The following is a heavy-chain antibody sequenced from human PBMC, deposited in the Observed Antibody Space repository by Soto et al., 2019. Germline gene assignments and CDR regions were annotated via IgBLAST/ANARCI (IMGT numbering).Heavy chain of an antibody. Sequence: QVQLQESGPGLVKPSQTLSLTCTVSGGSISRGDYYWNWIRQPPGKGLEWIGHIYHSGRTYYNPSLESRVVISVDTSKNQFSLKLRSVTAADTAVYYCAREDIVLVPDTTYYYGLDVWGQGTTVTVSS. CDR2: IYHSGRT. J-gene: IGHJ6*02. D-gene: IGHD2-2*01. V-gene: IGHV4-30-4*01. CDR1: GGSISRGDYY. CDR3: AREDIVLVPDTTYYYGLDV.